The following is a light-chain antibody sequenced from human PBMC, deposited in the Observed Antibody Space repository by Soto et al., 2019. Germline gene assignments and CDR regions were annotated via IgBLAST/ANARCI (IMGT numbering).Light chain of an antibody. V-gene: IGKV1-5*03. Sequence: DIQMTQSPSTLSASVGDRVTITCRASQSISSWLAWYQQKPGKAPKLLIYKASSLESGVPSRFSGSGSGTEFTLTISSLQPDDFATYYCQQYNSYSWWTFRQGTKVEIK. CDR1: QSISSW. CDR2: KAS. CDR3: QQYNSYSWWT. J-gene: IGKJ1*01.